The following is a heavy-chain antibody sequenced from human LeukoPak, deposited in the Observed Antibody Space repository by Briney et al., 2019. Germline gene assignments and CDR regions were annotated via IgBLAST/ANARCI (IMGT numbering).Heavy chain of an antibody. CDR3: ARDSGSGWYLKY. D-gene: IGHD6-19*01. CDR1: GGSISSSNYY. V-gene: IGHV4-39*07. Sequence: SETLSLTCSVSGGSISSSNYYWNWIRQPPGKGLEWIGSVYYSGSTYYNPSLKSRVTISVDTSKNQFSLRLSSVTAADTAVYYCARDSGSGWYLKYWGQGTLVTVSS. CDR2: VYYSGST. J-gene: IGHJ4*02.